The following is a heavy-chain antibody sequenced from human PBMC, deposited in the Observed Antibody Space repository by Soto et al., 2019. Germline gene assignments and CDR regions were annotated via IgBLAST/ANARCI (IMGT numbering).Heavy chain of an antibody. V-gene: IGHV3-21*06. CDR2: IGSSSRHI. CDR1: RFSFSSFS. D-gene: IGHD3-22*01. J-gene: IGHJ4*02. Sequence: PGGSLRLSCVGSRFSFSSFSMNWVRQAPGKGLEWVSFIGSSSRHIYHGDSVKGRFTISRDNAKNSLFLQMNSLRAEDTAVYYCERASEYFDNSINFDYWGQGALVTVSS. CDR3: ERASEYFDNSINFDY.